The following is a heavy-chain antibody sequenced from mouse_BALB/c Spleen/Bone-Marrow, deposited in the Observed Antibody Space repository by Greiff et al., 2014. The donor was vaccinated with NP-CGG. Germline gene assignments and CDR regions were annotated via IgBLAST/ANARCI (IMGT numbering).Heavy chain of an antibody. D-gene: IGHD1-1*01. CDR3: ARRAYGGSYGFAY. CDR2: INPSTGYT. Sequence: VQGVESGAELAKPGASVKMSCKASGYTFTSYWMHWVKQRPGQGLEWIGYINPSTGYTEYNQKFRDKATLTADKSSSTAYMQLSSLTSEDSAIYYCARRAYGGSYGFAYWGQGTLVTVSA. CDR1: GYTFTSYW. J-gene: IGHJ3*01. V-gene: IGHV1-7*01.